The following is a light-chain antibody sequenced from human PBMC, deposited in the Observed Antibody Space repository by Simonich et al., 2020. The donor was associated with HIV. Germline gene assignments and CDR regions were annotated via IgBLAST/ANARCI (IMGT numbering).Light chain of an antibody. V-gene: IGKV3-15*01. J-gene: IGKJ4*01. Sequence: EIVMTQSPATLSVSPGERATLSCRASQRVSSNLDWYQQKPGQAPRLLIYGASTRATGIPARFSGSGSGTEFTLTISSMQSEDFAVYYCQQYNNWPPLTFGGGTKVEIK. CDR3: QQYNNWPPLT. CDR2: GAS. CDR1: QRVSSN.